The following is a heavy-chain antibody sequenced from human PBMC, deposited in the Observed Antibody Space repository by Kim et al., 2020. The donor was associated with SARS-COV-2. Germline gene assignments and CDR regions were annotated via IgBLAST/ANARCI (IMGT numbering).Heavy chain of an antibody. CDR1: GFIFSTHL. J-gene: IGHJ6*02. CDR2: IWYDGSNQ. Sequence: GGSLRLSCAASGFIFSTHLMHWVRRAPGKGLEWVTSIWYDGSNQFYADSVKGRFTISRDNSKNTLYLQINSLRVEDTGVYYCVKEGGDIAMDVWGQGTTVTVSS. D-gene: IGHD2-15*01. CDR3: VKEGGDIAMDV. V-gene: IGHV3-33*06.